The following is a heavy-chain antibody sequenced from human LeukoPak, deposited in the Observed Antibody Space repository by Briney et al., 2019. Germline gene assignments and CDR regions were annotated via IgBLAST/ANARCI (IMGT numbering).Heavy chain of an antibody. V-gene: IGHV4-31*03. Sequence: SETLSLTCTVSGGSISSGGYYWSWIRQHPGKGLEWIGYIYYSGSTYYNPSLKSRVTISVDTSKNQFSLKLSSVTAADTAVYYCARGRYGDYYIDYWGQGTLVTVSS. CDR1: GGSISSGGYY. CDR3: ARGRYGDYYIDY. J-gene: IGHJ4*02. CDR2: IYYSGST. D-gene: IGHD4-17*01.